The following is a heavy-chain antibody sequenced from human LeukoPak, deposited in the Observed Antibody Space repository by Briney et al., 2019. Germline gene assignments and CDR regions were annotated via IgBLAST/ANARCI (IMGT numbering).Heavy chain of an antibody. D-gene: IGHD3-16*01. Sequence: GGSLRLSCAASGLTFSNYWMDWVRQAPGKGLEWVANIKQDGSEKNYVDSVKGRFIISRDNVKNSLYLQTNTLRADDTAVYYCARDGFGTGSNWGQGTLVTVSS. J-gene: IGHJ4*02. CDR1: GLTFSNYW. V-gene: IGHV3-7*03. CDR3: ARDGFGTGSN. CDR2: IKQDGSEK.